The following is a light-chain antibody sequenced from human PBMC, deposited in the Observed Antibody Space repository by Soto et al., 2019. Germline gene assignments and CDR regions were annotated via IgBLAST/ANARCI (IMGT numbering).Light chain of an antibody. V-gene: IGKV1-12*01. CDR1: QGIRQW. Sequence: QITHYPSSLTAAVSYIITCNSRTSQGIRQWLAWYQHRPGTAPKLLIFGAFSLQRGVPSRFSGSGSGTDFTLTISSLESEDFAVYYCQQSSNWPPITFGQGTRLEIK. CDR3: QQSSNWPPIT. CDR2: GAF. J-gene: IGKJ5*01.